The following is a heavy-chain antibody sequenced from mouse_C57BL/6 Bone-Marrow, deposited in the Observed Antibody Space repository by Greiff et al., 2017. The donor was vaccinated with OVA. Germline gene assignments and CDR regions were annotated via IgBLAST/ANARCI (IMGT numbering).Heavy chain of an antibody. Sequence: VQLQQSGPGLVKPSQSLSLTCSVTGYSITSGYYWNWIRQFPGNKLEWMGYISYDGSNNYNPSLKNRISITRDTSKNQFFLKLNSVTTEDTATYYCASGGVTTYFDVWGTGTTVTVSS. CDR1: GYSITSGYY. J-gene: IGHJ1*03. V-gene: IGHV3-6*01. D-gene: IGHD2-2*01. CDR3: ASGGVTTYFDV. CDR2: ISYDGSN.